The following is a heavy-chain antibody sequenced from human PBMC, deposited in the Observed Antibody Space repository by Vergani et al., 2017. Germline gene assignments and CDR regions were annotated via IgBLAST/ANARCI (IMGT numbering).Heavy chain of an antibody. D-gene: IGHD3-22*01. CDR3: AKDDYDSSGYYLGAFDI. V-gene: IGHV3-23*01. CDR2: ISGSGGST. J-gene: IGHJ3*02. Sequence: EVQLLESGGDLVQPGGSLRLSCAASGFTFSSYAMSWVRQAPGKGLEWVSAISGSGGSTYYADSVKGRFTISRDNSKNTLYLQMNSLRAEDTAVYYCAKDDYDSSGYYLGAFDIWGQGTMVTVSS. CDR1: GFTFSSYA.